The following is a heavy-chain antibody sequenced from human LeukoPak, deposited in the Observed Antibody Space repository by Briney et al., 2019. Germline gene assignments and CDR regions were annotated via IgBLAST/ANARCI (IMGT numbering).Heavy chain of an antibody. J-gene: IGHJ6*02. V-gene: IGHV3-30-3*01. Sequence: GGSLRLSCAASGFTFSTYAMHWVRQAPGKGLGWVAIISYDGSSKYYADSVKGRFTISRDNSKNTLYLQMNSLRPEDTAVYYCARDQRDTVVVVAAMGYYYGTDVWGQGTTVTVSS. CDR2: ISYDGSSK. D-gene: IGHD2-15*01. CDR3: ARDQRDTVVVVAAMGYYYGTDV. CDR1: GFTFSTYA.